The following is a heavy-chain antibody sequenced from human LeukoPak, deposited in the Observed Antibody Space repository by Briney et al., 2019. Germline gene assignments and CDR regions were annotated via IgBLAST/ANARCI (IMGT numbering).Heavy chain of an antibody. CDR3: ARDREGYCSSTSCYPSNWFDP. Sequence: GASVKVSCKASGGTFSSYAISWVRQAPGQGLEWMGGIIPIFGTANYAQKFQGRVTITADKSTSTAHMELSSLGSEDTAVYYCARDREGYCSSTSCYPSNWFDPWGQGTLVTVSS. V-gene: IGHV1-69*06. CDR2: IIPIFGTA. CDR1: GGTFSSYA. J-gene: IGHJ5*02. D-gene: IGHD2-2*01.